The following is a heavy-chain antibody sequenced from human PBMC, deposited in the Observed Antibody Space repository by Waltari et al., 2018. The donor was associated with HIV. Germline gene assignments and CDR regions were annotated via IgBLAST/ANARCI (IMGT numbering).Heavy chain of an antibody. CDR1: GFTFSNAW. J-gene: IGHJ4*02. V-gene: IGHV3-15*01. Sequence: EVQLVESGGGLVKPGGSLRLSCAASGFTFSNAWMRWVRQAPGKGLEWVGRIKSKTDGGTTDYAAPVKGRFTISRDDSKNTLYLQMNSLKTEDTAVYYCTKHSGSWGDDYWGQGTLVTVSS. CDR3: TKHSGSWGDDY. CDR2: IKSKTDGGTT. D-gene: IGHD1-26*01.